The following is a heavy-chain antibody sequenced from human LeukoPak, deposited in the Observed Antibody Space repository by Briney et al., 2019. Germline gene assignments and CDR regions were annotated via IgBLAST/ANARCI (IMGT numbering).Heavy chain of an antibody. V-gene: IGHV3-9*01. CDR2: ISWNSGSI. J-gene: IGHJ6*03. Sequence: PGRSLRLSCAASGFTFDDYAMHWVRQAPGKGLEWVSGISWNSGSIGYADSVKGRFTISRDNAKNSLYLQMNSLRAEDTAVYYCARRLGVTGYYYMDVWGKGTTVTVSS. D-gene: IGHD3-16*01. CDR1: GFTFDDYA. CDR3: ARRLGVTGYYYMDV.